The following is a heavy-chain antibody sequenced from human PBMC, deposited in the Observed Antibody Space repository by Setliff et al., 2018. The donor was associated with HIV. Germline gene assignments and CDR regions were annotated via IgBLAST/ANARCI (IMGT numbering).Heavy chain of an antibody. Sequence: PGGSLRLSCAAAGFTFSGYRMNWVRQAPGKGLEWVSYISSSSSTIYYADSVKGRFTISRDNAKNSLYLQMNSLRAEDTAVYHCARGHYFKDVWGQGTTVTVSS. CDR1: GFTFSGYR. CDR3: ARGHYFKDV. CDR2: ISSSSSTI. D-gene: IGHD3-22*01. V-gene: IGHV3-48*01. J-gene: IGHJ6*01.